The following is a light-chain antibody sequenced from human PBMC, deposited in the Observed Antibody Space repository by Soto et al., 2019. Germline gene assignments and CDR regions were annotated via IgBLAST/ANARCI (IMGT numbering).Light chain of an antibody. CDR2: GAS. CDR3: QQFNSWPLT. J-gene: IGKJ4*01. Sequence: EIVMTQFPATLSMSPGESATFSCRASQSVSNNLAWYQQKPGQAPRLLIHGASTRATGIPARFSGSGSGTEVTLTISRLQFEDFAVYYCQQFNSWPLTFGGGTKVEIK. CDR1: QSVSNN. V-gene: IGKV3-15*01.